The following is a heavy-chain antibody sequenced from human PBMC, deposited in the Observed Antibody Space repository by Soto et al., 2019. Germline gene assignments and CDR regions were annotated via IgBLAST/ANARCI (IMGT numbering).Heavy chain of an antibody. CDR2: IYYSGST. J-gene: IGHJ6*02. CDR1: VGSIRSYY. V-gene: IGHV4-59*01. Sequence: SEPLSLTCTVSVGSIRSYYWSWIRQRPVKALEWIGYIYYSGSTNYNPSLKSRVTISVDTSKNQFSLKLSSVTAADTAVYYCARIAAAGTFLVLGMDVWGQGTTVTVSS. D-gene: IGHD6-13*01. CDR3: ARIAAAGTFLVLGMDV.